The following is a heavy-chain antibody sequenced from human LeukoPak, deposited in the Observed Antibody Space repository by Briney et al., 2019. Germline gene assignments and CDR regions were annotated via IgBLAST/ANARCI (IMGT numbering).Heavy chain of an antibody. J-gene: IGHJ1*01. CDR3: ARPPYGDFAKYLQR. D-gene: IGHD4-17*01. Sequence: QPGGSLRLSCAASGFTFSSYWMHWVRQAPGKGLVWVSHINKDGSSTSYADSVKGRFTISRDNAKNTLYLQMSSLRAEDTALYYCARPPYGDFAKYLQRWGQGTLVTVSS. CDR2: INKDGSST. CDR1: GFTFSSYW. V-gene: IGHV3-74*01.